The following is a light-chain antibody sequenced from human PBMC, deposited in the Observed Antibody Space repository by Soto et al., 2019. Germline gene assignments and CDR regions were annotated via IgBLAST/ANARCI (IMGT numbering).Light chain of an antibody. CDR1: QSVSSN. J-gene: IGKJ1*01. CDR2: GAY. V-gene: IGKV3-15*01. CDR3: KQYNNWPRT. Sequence: EIVMTQSPATLSVFSGDRDSLSCRASQSVSSNVAWYQQKPDQAPRILMYGAYTRTTGIKARFSGSGSGTEFTLTISSMQSEDFAVYYCKQYNNWPRTLGNGNKVDIK.